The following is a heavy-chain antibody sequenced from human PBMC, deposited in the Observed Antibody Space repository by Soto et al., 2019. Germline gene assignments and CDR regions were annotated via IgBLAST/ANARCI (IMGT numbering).Heavy chain of an antibody. Sequence: SETLSLTCTVSGGSISSGGYYWSWIRQHPGKGLEWIGYIYYSGSTYYNPSLKSRVTISVDTSKNQFSLKLSSVTAADTAVYYCASTAAGTPYGMDVWGQGTTVTVSS. CDR1: GGSISSGGYY. D-gene: IGHD6-13*01. CDR2: IYYSGST. V-gene: IGHV4-31*03. J-gene: IGHJ6*02. CDR3: ASTAAGTPYGMDV.